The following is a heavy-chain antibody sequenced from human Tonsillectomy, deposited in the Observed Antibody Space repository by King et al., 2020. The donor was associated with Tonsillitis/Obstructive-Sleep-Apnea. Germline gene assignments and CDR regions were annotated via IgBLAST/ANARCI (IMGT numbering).Heavy chain of an antibody. CDR1: GGSISSSNW. CDR3: ARIAYSSSSSAFDI. J-gene: IGHJ3*02. D-gene: IGHD6-6*01. Sequence: VQLQESGPGLLKPPGTLSLTCAVSGGSISSSNWWSWVRQPPGKGLEWLGEIHHSGSTNDNPSLKSRVTISVDKSKNQFSLKLSSVTAADTAVYYCARIAYSSSSSAFDIWGQGTMVTVSS. V-gene: IGHV4-4*03. CDR2: IHHSGST.